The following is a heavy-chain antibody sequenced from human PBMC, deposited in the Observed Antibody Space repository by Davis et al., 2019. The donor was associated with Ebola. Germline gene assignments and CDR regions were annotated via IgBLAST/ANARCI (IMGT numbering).Heavy chain of an antibody. Sequence: PGGSLRLSCAASGFTFSSYWMRWVRQAPGKGLEWVANIKEDGSEKYYVDSVKGRFIIPRDNAKNSLYLQMNNLRAEDTAVYYCARPAGNLDACDIWGQGTMVTVSS. D-gene: IGHD4-23*01. V-gene: IGHV3-7*01. J-gene: IGHJ3*02. CDR2: IKEDGSEK. CDR3: ARPAGNLDACDI. CDR1: GFTFSSYW.